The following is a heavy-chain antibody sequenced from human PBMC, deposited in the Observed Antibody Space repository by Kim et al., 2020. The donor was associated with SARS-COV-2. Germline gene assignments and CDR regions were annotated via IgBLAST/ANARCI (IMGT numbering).Heavy chain of an antibody. CDR3: TTTTRGWYGVGDY. Sequence: SETLSLTCTVSGGSISSSTYYWGWIRQPPGKGLEWIGSTYYSGSTNYHPSLKSRVTISLDTPKNQFSLKLNSVTAADTAVYYCTTTTRGWYGVGDYWGQG. D-gene: IGHD6-19*01. CDR2: TYYSGST. V-gene: IGHV4-39*01. J-gene: IGHJ4*02. CDR1: GGSISSSTYY.